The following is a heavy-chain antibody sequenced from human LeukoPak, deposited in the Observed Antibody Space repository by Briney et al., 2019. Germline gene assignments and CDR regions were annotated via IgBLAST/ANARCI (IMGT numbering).Heavy chain of an antibody. CDR2: ISGSGGST. CDR3: AKDRTVADPEDYFDY. D-gene: IGHD6-19*01. CDR1: GFTFSSYA. J-gene: IGHJ4*02. V-gene: IGHV3-23*01. Sequence: SGGSLRLSCAASGFTFSSYAMSWVRQAPGKGLEWVSAISGSGGSTYYADSVKGRFTISRDNSKNTLYLQMNSLRAEDTAVYYCAKDRTVADPEDYFDYWGQGTLVTVSS.